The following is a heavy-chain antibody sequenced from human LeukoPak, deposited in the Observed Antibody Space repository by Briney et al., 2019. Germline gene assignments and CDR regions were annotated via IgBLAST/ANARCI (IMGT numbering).Heavy chain of an antibody. CDR2: ISTSSIYI. J-gene: IGHJ4*02. CDR1: GFTFSSYN. D-gene: IGHD3-10*01. V-gene: IGHV3-21*04. Sequence: GGSLRLSCVASGFTFSSYNMNWVRQAPGKGLEWVSSISTSSIYIYYADSVKGRFTISRDNAKNSLYLQMNSLRAEDTAVYYCAKVTYGSGTYGAFDSWGQGTLVTVSS. CDR3: AKVTYGSGTYGAFDS.